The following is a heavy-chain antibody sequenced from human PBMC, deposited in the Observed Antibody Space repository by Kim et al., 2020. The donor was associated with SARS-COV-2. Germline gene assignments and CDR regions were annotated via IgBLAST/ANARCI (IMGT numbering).Heavy chain of an antibody. J-gene: IGHJ3*02. CDR1: GYSISSGYY. D-gene: IGHD3-10*01. V-gene: IGHV4-38-2*02. CDR3: AREGLGGLGELLSDAFDI. Sequence: SETLSLTCTVSGYSISSGYYWGWIRQPPGKGLEWIGSIYHSGSTYYNPSLKSRVTISVDTSKNQFSLKLSSVTAADTAVYYCAREGLGGLGELLSDAFDIWGQGTMVTVSS. CDR2: IYHSGST.